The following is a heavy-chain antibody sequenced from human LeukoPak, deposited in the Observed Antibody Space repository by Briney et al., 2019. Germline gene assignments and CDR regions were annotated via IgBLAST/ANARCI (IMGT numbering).Heavy chain of an antibody. D-gene: IGHD2-15*01. J-gene: IGHJ4*02. CDR2: ISGSGGST. Sequence: GGSLRLSCAASGFTVSSNYMSWVRQAPGKGLEWVSVISGSGGSTYHADSVKGRFTISRDNSNNTLYLQMNSLRAEDTAIYYCAKVRSAVVAAATNYWGQGTLVTVSS. CDR1: GFTVSSNY. V-gene: IGHV3-23*01. CDR3: AKVRSAVVAAATNY.